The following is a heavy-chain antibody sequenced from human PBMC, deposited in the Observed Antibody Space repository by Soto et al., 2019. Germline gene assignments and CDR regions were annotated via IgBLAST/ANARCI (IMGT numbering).Heavy chain of an antibody. V-gene: IGHV4-61*01. CDR3: ARDTPASPYYYYGMDV. CDR1: GGSVSSGSYY. J-gene: IGHJ6*02. D-gene: IGHD2-2*01. Sequence: SETLSLTCTVSGGSVSSGSYYWSWIRQPPGKGLEWIGYIYYSGSTNYSPSLKSRVTISVDTSKNQFSLKLSSVTAADTAVYYCARDTPASPYYYYGMDVWGQGTTVTVSS. CDR2: IYYSGST.